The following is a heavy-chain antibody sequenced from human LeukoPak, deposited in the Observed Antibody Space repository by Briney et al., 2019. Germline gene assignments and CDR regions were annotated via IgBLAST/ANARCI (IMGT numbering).Heavy chain of an antibody. Sequence: ASVKVSCKASGYTFTSYALHWVRQAPGQRLEWMGWINTGNGNTIYSQKFQGRVTITRDTSAFTAYMELRGLSSADTAVYFCARAPYDILTGYSLNWFDPWGQGTLVTVSS. CDR2: INTGNGNT. V-gene: IGHV1-3*04. CDR1: GYTFTSYA. CDR3: ARAPYDILTGYSLNWFDP. D-gene: IGHD3-9*01. J-gene: IGHJ5*02.